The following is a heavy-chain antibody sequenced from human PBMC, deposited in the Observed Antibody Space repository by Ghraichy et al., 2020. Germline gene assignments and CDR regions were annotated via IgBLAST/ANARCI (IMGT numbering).Heavy chain of an antibody. CDR1: GGSISSSSYY. V-gene: IGHV4-39*01. J-gene: IGHJ4*02. D-gene: IGHD6-19*01. CDR3: ARFVQWLVFGFDY. Sequence: SETLSLTCTVSGGSISSSSYYWGWIRQPPGKGLEWIGSIYYSGSTYYNPSLKSRVTISVDTSKNQFSLKLSSVTAADTAVYYCARFVQWLVFGFDYWGQGTLVTVSS. CDR2: IYYSGST.